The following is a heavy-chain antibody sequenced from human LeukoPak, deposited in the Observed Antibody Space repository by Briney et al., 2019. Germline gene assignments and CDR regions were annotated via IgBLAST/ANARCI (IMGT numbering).Heavy chain of an antibody. D-gene: IGHD3-9*01. CDR3: ARGPIFEYFDL. V-gene: IGHV3-64*01. Sequence: GRSLRLSCAASGFTFSSYAMHWVRQAPGKGLEYVSAISSNGGSTYYANSVKGRFTISRDNSKNTLYLQMGSLRAEDMAVYYCARGPIFEYFDLWGRGTLVTVSS. J-gene: IGHJ2*01. CDR2: ISSNGGST. CDR1: GFTFSSYA.